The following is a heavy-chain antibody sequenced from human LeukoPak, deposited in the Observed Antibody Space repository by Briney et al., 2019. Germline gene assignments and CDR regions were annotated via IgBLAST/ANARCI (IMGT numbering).Heavy chain of an antibody. D-gene: IGHD6-6*01. J-gene: IGHJ4*02. V-gene: IGHV3-21*01. CDR2: ISSSSSYI. CDR1: GFTFSSYS. CDR3: ARDIAARRLDY. Sequence: GGSLRLSCAASGFTFSSYSMNWVRQAPGKGLEWVSSISSSSSYIYYADSAKGRFTISRDNAKNSLYLQMNSLRAEDTAVYYCARDIAARRLDYWGQGTLVTVSS.